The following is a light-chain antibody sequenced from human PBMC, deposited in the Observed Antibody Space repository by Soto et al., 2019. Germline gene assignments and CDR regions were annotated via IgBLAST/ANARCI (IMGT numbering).Light chain of an antibody. J-gene: IGKJ2*01. CDR2: GAS. CDR1: QTLNNRN. Sequence: DIVLTQSPGTLSLSPGERATLSCRASQTLNNRNLAWYRQKPGQAPRLLIYGASNRATGTPDRFCGSGSGTDFTLTISGLEPEDFAVYYCQGYGHSPPAFTFGQGTKLQIK. CDR3: QGYGHSPPAFT. V-gene: IGKV3-20*01.